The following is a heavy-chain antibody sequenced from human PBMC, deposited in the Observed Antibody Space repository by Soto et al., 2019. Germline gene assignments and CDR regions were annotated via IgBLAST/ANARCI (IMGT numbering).Heavy chain of an antibody. CDR2: ISYDGNNK. J-gene: IGHJ4*02. Sequence: QVQLVESGGGVVQPGRSLRLSCAASGFTFSSYGMHWVRQTPGKGLEWVAVISYDGNNKYYADSVKGRFTISRDNSKNTLYLQMNSLRAEDTAVYYCANIMGYEQDPEEAAVCDSWGQGTLVTVSS. CDR3: ANIMGYEQDPEEAAVCDS. CDR1: GFTFSSYG. D-gene: IGHD1-1*01. V-gene: IGHV3-30*18.